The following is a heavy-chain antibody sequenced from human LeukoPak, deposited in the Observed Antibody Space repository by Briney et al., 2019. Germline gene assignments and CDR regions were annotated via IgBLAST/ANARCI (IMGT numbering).Heavy chain of an antibody. Sequence: SETLSLTCTVSGGSISSYYWSWIRQPPGKGLEWIGYIYCSGSTNYNPSLKSRVTISVDTSKNQFSLKLSSVTAADTAVYYCARVGRGRDAFDIWGQGTMVTVSS. V-gene: IGHV4-59*01. J-gene: IGHJ3*02. CDR2: IYCSGST. CDR1: GGSISSYY. CDR3: ARVGRGRDAFDI.